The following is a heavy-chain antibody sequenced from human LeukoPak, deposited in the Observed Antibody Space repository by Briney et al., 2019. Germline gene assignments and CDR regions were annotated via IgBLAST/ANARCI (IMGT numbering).Heavy chain of an antibody. CDR2: IYYSGST. CDR3: ARDSGKGGWYLLS. V-gene: IGHV4-61*08. D-gene: IGHD6-19*01. Sequence: PSETLSLTCTVSGGSISSGGYYWSWIRQPPGKGLEWIGYIYYSGSTNYNPSLKSRVTISVDMSKNQFSLKLSSVTAADTAVYYCARDSGKGGWYLLSWGQGTMVTVSS. CDR1: GGSISSGGYY. J-gene: IGHJ3*01.